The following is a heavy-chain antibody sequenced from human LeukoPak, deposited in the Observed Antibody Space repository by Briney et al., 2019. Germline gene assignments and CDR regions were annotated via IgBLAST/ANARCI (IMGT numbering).Heavy chain of an antibody. D-gene: IGHD2-2*01. CDR1: GFTFSSYG. Sequence: GGSLRLSCAASGFTFSSYGMSWVRQAPGKGLEWVSAISGSGGSTYYADSVMGRFTISRDNSKNTLYLQMNSLRAEDTAIYYCAKGGKVVPAGYHSFDFWGQGTMVTVSS. CDR2: ISGSGGST. J-gene: IGHJ3*01. CDR3: AKGGKVVPAGYHSFDF. V-gene: IGHV3-23*01.